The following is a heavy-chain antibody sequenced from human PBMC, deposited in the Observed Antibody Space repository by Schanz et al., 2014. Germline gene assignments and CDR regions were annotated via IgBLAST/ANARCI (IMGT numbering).Heavy chain of an antibody. V-gene: IGHV1-46*02. D-gene: IGHD2-2*01. Sequence: QVQLVQSGAEVKKPGASVKVSCEASRYTFNTYGLNWVRQAPGQGLEWMGIINLSGGSTNNAQKLQGRVTVTRDTSRSTVYMELSSLRSEDTAVYYCARAPTAYCSDTSCLGTPFDYWGQGSLVTVSS. CDR2: INLSGGST. CDR1: RYTFNTYG. J-gene: IGHJ4*02. CDR3: ARAPTAYCSDTSCLGTPFDY.